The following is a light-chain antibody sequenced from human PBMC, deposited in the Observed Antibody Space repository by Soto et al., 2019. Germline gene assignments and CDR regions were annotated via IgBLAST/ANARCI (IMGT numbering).Light chain of an antibody. Sequence: QSALTQPASVSGSPGQSITISCTGSNDDIGDYNYVSWYQQHPGKAPKLMIYDVTNRPSGVSDRFSGSKSGNTASLTISGLQAEDESDYYCSSYRSGATPYVIFGGGTKLTFL. V-gene: IGLV2-14*03. J-gene: IGLJ2*01. CDR3: SSYRSGATPYVI. CDR2: DVT. CDR1: NDDIGDYNY.